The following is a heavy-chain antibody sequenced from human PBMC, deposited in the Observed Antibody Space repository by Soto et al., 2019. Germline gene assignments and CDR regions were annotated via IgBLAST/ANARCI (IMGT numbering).Heavy chain of an antibody. CDR3: AHSPRSFYYFGMDV. CDR1: GASINRGDTDY. CDR2: IYYIGRI. V-gene: IGHV4-31*03. Sequence: PSETLSLTCSVSGASINRGDTDYWNWIRQHPVKGLEWIGYIYYIGRIYYNPSLESRVTISVDTSKNQLSLKLTSVTAADTAVYYCAHSPRSFYYFGMDVLGQGTTVTVPS. D-gene: IGHD3-10*01. J-gene: IGHJ6*02.